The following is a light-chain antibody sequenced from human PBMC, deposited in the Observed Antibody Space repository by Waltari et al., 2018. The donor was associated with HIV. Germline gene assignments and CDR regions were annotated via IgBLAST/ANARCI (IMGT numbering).Light chain of an antibody. J-gene: IGLJ3*02. CDR3: CSYAGSFTLL. Sequence: QSALTQPRSVSGSPGQSVTISCSGTFMDVGGYNFVSWYQQHSGKAPKLVIFDVNKRPSGVPDRFSGSKSGNTASLTVSGLQAEDEADYFCCSYAGSFTLLFGGGTNLAVL. V-gene: IGLV2-11*01. CDR2: DVN. CDR1: FMDVGGYNF.